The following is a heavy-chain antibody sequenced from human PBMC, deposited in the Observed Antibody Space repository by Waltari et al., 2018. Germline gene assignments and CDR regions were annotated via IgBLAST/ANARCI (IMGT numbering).Heavy chain of an antibody. J-gene: IGHJ4*02. V-gene: IGHV4-31*03. CDR2: IYHSGST. CDR3: ARGEGSTIFGVKYYFDY. CDR1: GGSISSGGYY. D-gene: IGHD3-3*01. Sequence: QVQLQESGPGLVKPSQTLSLTCTVAGGSISSGGYYWRWIRQHPGKGLEWIGYIYHSGSTYYNPSLKSRVTISVDRSKNQFSLKLSSVTAADTAVYYCARGEGSTIFGVKYYFDYWGQGTLVTVSS.